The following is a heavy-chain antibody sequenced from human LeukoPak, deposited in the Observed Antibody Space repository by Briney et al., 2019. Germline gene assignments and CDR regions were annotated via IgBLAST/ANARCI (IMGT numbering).Heavy chain of an antibody. J-gene: IGHJ6*03. CDR1: GFTFSIFG. Sequence: GGSLRLFCAASGFTFSIFGMHWVRQAPGKGLEWVSFLRFDGENKYYADSVKGRFTISRDNAKNSLFLQMNSLRAEDTAVYYCARVLRYCSGGNCYSGGLGYMDVWGKGTTVTISS. V-gene: IGHV3-30*02. CDR3: ARVLRYCSGGNCYSGGLGYMDV. CDR2: LRFDGENK. D-gene: IGHD2-15*01.